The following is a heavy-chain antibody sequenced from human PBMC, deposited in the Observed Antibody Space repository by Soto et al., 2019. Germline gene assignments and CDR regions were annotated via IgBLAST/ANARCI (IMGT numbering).Heavy chain of an antibody. J-gene: IGHJ1*01. CDR2: FDPEDGET. CDR1: GYTLTELS. Sequence: ASVKVSCKVSGYTLTELSMHWVRQAPGKGLEWMGGFDPEDGETIYAQKFQGRVTMTEDTSTDTAYMELSSLRSEDTAVYYCATKKGWPYCGGDCYSEYFQHWGQGTLVTVSS. V-gene: IGHV1-24*01. D-gene: IGHD2-21*01. CDR3: ATKKGWPYCGGDCYSEYFQH.